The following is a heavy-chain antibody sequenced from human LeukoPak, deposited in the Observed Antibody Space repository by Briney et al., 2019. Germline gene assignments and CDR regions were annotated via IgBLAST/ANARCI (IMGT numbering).Heavy chain of an antibody. Sequence: GGSLRLSCAASGFTFSDYYMSWIRQAPGKGLEWVSYISSSGSTIYYADSVKGRFTISRDNAKNSLYLQMNSLRAEDTAVYYCARDDSRDGYNTHYYGMDVWGQGTTVTVSS. CDR1: GFTFSDYY. D-gene: IGHD5-24*01. J-gene: IGHJ6*02. CDR2: ISSSGSTI. CDR3: ARDDSRDGYNTHYYGMDV. V-gene: IGHV3-11*04.